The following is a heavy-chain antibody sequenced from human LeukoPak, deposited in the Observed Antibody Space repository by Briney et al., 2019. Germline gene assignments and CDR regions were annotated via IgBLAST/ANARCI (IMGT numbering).Heavy chain of an antibody. D-gene: IGHD2-21*02. V-gene: IGHV3-7*01. J-gene: IGHJ4*02. CDR1: GFTFSSCW. Sequence: GGSLRLSCAASGFTFSSCWMSWVRQAPGKGLEWVANIKQDGSEKCYVDSVKGRFTISRDNAKNSLYLQMNSLRAEDTAVYYCARVGCGGDCYYYFDYWGQGTLVTVSS. CDR3: ARVGCGGDCYYYFDY. CDR2: IKQDGSEK.